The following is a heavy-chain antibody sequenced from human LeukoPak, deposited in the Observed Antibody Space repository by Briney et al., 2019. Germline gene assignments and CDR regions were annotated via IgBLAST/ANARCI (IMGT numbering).Heavy chain of an antibody. J-gene: IGHJ4*02. CDR2: INHSGST. D-gene: IGHD6-19*01. V-gene: IGHV4-34*01. CDR1: GGSFSGYY. Sequence: SSETLSLTCAVYGGSFSGYYWNWIRQPPGKGLEWIGEINHSGSTNYNPSLKSRVTISVDTSKNQFSLKLSSVTAADTAVYYCARSRAAVAGNFDYWGQGTLVTVSS. CDR3: ARSRAAVAGNFDY.